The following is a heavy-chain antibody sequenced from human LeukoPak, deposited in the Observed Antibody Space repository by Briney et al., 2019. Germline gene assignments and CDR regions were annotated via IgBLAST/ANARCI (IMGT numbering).Heavy chain of an antibody. Sequence: LSLTCTVSGGSISSSSYYWGWIRQAPGKGLEWVSYISSSGSTIYYADSVKGRFTISRDNAKNSLYLQMNSLRAEDTAVYYCAREVTPYDFWSGSASWYFDLWGRGTLVTVSS. CDR2: ISSSGSTI. J-gene: IGHJ2*01. D-gene: IGHD3-3*01. CDR1: GGSISSSSYY. V-gene: IGHV3-11*01. CDR3: AREVTPYDFWSGSASWYFDL.